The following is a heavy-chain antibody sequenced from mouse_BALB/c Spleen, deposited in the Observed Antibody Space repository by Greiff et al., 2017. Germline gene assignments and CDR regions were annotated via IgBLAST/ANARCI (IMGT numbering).Heavy chain of an antibody. CDR1: GFTFTDYY. CDR3: ARDWDYGNYLYAMDY. Sequence: EVQGVESGGGLVQPGGSLRLSCATSGFTFTDYYMSWVRQPPGKALEWLGFIRNKANGYTTEYSASVKGRFTISRDNSQSILYLQMNTLRAEDSATYYCARDWDYGNYLYAMDYWGQGTSVTVSS. V-gene: IGHV7-3*02. J-gene: IGHJ4*01. CDR2: IRNKANGYTT. D-gene: IGHD2-1*01.